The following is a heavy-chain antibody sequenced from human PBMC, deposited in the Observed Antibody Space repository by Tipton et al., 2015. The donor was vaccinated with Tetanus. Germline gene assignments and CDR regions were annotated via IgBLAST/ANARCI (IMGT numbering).Heavy chain of an antibody. CDR1: GFTFDDYA. J-gene: IGHJ6*02. V-gene: IGHV3-9*01. D-gene: IGHD3-16*02. CDR3: AKDITFGGVIPGMDV. CDR2: ISWNSGSI. Sequence: RSLRLSCAASGFTFDDYAMHWVRQAPGKGLEWVSGISWNSGSIGYADSVKGRFTISRDNAKNSLYLQMNSLRAEDTALYYCAKDITFGGVIPGMDVWGQGTTVTVSS.